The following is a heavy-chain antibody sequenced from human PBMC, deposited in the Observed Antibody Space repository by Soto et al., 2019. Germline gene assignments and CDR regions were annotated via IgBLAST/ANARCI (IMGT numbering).Heavy chain of an antibody. V-gene: IGHV1-46*01. CDR2: INPSGGST. CDR1: GYTFTSYY. D-gene: IGHD2-2*01. CDR3: ARLGYCISTSCYGDNWFDP. Sequence: QVQLVQSGAEVKKPGASVKVSCKASGYTFTSYYMHWVRQAPGQGLEWMGIINPSGGSTSYAQKFQGSVTLTRDTSPSTVYMELSSLRSEDTAVYYCARLGYCISTSCYGDNWFDPWGQGTLVTVSS. J-gene: IGHJ5*02.